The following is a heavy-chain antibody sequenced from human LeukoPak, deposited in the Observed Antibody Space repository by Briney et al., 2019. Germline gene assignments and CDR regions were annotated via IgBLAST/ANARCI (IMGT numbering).Heavy chain of an antibody. CDR1: GFTFSDHY. Sequence: GGSLRLSCTASGFTFSDHYMDWVRQAPGKGLEWVGRTRDKANSYTTEYAASVKGRFTISRDDSKNSVYLQMNSLKTEDTDMYYCARNEGYSSSWTPFDYWGQGTLVTVSS. J-gene: IGHJ4*02. D-gene: IGHD6-13*01. V-gene: IGHV3-72*01. CDR2: TRDKANSYTT. CDR3: ARNEGYSSSWTPFDY.